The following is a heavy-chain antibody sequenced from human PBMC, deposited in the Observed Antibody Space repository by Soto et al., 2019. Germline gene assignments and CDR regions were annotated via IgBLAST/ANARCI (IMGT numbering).Heavy chain of an antibody. D-gene: IGHD6-13*01. CDR2: ISSNGGST. V-gene: IGHV3-64D*06. CDR3: VKPSGPIAAADY. CDR1: GFTFSSYA. J-gene: IGHJ4*02. Sequence: GGSLRLSCSASGFTFSSYAMHWVRQAPGKGLVYVSAISSNGGSTYYADSVKGRFTISRDNSKNTLYLQMSSLRAEDTAVYYCVKPSGPIAAADYWGQGTLVTVSS.